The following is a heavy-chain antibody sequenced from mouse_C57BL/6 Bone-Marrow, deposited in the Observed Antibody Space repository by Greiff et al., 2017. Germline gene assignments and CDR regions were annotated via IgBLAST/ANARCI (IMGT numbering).Heavy chain of an antibody. Sequence: EVKVVESGGDLVKPGGSLKLSCAASGFTFSSYGMSWVRQTPDKRLEWVATISSAGSYTYYPDSVKGRFTISRDNAKNTLYLQMSSLKAEETAMYSSARRGVVDYWGQGTTLTVSS. CDR2: ISSAGSYT. J-gene: IGHJ2*01. V-gene: IGHV5-6*02. CDR3: ARRGVVDY. CDR1: GFTFSSYG. D-gene: IGHD1-1*02.